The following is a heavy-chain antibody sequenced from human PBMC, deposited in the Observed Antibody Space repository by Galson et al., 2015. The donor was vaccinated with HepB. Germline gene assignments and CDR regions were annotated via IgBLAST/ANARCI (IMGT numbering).Heavy chain of an antibody. D-gene: IGHD6-19*01. J-gene: IGHJ4*02. CDR3: AHGRYSSGNWDY. CDR2: IYWDDDK. Sequence: PALVKPTQTLTLTCTFSGFSLRNTGVGVGWIRQPPGKALEWLALIYWDDDKDYSPSLKTRLTITQDTSKNQVVLTMTNMDPVDTATYYCAHGRYSSGNWDYWGQGTLVTVSS. V-gene: IGHV2-5*02. CDR1: GFSLRNTGVG.